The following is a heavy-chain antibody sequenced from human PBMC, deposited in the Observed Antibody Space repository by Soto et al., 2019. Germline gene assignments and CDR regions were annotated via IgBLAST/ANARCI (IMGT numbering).Heavy chain of an antibody. CDR3: AKSSAFSSYCFDY. D-gene: IGHD1-7*01. CDR1: GFTFSSHA. V-gene: IGHV3-23*01. J-gene: IGHJ4*02. CDR2: ISGGGGST. Sequence: GGSLRLSCAASGFTFSSHAMSWVRQAPGKGLEWVSTISGGGGSTYYADSVKGRFTLSRDNSKNTLYVQMNSLRAEDTAAYYCAKSSAFSSYCFDYWGQGTLVTVSS.